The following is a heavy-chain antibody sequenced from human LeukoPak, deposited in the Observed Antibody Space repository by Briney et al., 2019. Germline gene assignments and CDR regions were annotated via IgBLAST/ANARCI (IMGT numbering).Heavy chain of an antibody. V-gene: IGHV6-1*01. CDR3: ARDANIEGYYSSGWRPFDY. J-gene: IGHJ4*02. CDR1: GDSISSNSAA. D-gene: IGHD6-19*01. CDR2: TYYRSKWYN. Sequence: SQTLSLTCAISGDSISSNSAAWNWIRQSPSKGLEWLGRTYYRSKWYNDYAVSVKSRITINPDTSKNQFSLQLNSVTPEDMAVYYCARDANIEGYYSSGWRPFDYWGQGTLVTVSS.